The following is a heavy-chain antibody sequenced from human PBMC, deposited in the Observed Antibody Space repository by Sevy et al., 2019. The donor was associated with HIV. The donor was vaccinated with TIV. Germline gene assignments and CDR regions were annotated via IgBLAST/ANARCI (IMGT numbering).Heavy chain of an antibody. CDR1: GFTFSSHW. CDR2: INSHGTIT. CDR3: ARGQLLQFLEWPSYAMDV. V-gene: IGHV3-74*01. J-gene: IGHJ6*02. D-gene: IGHD3-3*01. Sequence: GGSLRLSCAASGFTFSSHWMFWVRQTPGKGLVWVSHINSHGTITNYADSVKGRFAISRDNAKNIVYLQVNSLRAEDTAVYYCARGQLLQFLEWPSYAMDVWVQGTTVTVSS.